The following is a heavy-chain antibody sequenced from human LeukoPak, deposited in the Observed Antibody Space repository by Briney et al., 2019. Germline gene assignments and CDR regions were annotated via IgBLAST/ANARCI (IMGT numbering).Heavy chain of an antibody. Sequence: ASVKVSCKASGYTFTSYYMHWVRQAPGQGLEWMGIINPSGGSTSYAQKFQGRVTMTRDMSTSTVYMELSSLRSEDTTVYYCARAYCSSTSCYLAYFDYWGQGTLVTVSS. J-gene: IGHJ4*02. CDR2: INPSGGST. V-gene: IGHV1-46*01. CDR3: ARAYCSSTSCYLAYFDY. CDR1: GYTFTSYY. D-gene: IGHD2-2*01.